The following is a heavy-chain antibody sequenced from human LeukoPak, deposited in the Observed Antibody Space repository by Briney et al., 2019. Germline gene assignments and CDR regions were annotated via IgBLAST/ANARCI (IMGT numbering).Heavy chain of an antibody. V-gene: IGHV4-39*07. Sequence: SETLSLTCTVSGGSISSSSFYWGWIRQPPGKGLEWIGSIYYSGSTYYNPSLKSRVTISVDTSKNQFSLKLSSVTAADTAVYYCARERASWYDAFDIWGQGTMVTVSS. CDR2: IYYSGST. J-gene: IGHJ3*02. CDR3: ARERASWYDAFDI. D-gene: IGHD6-13*01. CDR1: GGSISSSSFY.